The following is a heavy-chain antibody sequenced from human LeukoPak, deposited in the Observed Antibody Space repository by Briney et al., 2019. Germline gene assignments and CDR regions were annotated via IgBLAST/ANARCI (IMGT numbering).Heavy chain of an antibody. Sequence: GGSLRLSCVVSGFTFSSYGMHWVRQAPGKGLEWVALIWYDGSNKYYADSVKGRFTTSRNNSKSTVYLQMNSLRAEDTAVYYCAKNGLGYGSDIWGQGTMVTVFS. D-gene: IGHD6-19*01. CDR1: GFTFSSYG. V-gene: IGHV3-33*06. CDR2: IWYDGSNK. CDR3: AKNGLGYGSDI. J-gene: IGHJ3*02.